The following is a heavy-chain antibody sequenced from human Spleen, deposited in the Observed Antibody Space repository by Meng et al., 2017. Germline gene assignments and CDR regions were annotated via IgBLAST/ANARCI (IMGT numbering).Heavy chain of an antibody. CDR2: ISSSGSTI. CDR1: GFTFSSYE. J-gene: IGHJ6*02. V-gene: IGHV3-48*03. D-gene: IGHD2-15*01. Sequence: GESLKISCAASGFTFSSYEMNWVRQAPGKGLEWVSYISSSGSTIYYADSVKGRFTISRDNAKNSLYLQMNSLRTEDTAIYYCARESVGGTPYYYSGMDVWGQGTTVTVSS. CDR3: ARESVGGTPYYYSGMDV.